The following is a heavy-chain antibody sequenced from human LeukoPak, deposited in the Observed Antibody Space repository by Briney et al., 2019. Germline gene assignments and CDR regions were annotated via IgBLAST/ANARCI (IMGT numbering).Heavy chain of an antibody. CDR3: ARLGDSSGYYAFDY. J-gene: IGHJ4*02. CDR2: IYHSGST. D-gene: IGHD3-22*01. CDR1: GYSISSGYY. V-gene: IGHV4-38-2*02. Sequence: TSETLSLTCTVSGYSISSGYYWGWIRQPPGKGLEWIGEIYHSGSTNYNPSLKSRVTISVDKSKNHFSLKLSSVTAADTAVYYCARLGDSSGYYAFDYWGQGTLVTVSS.